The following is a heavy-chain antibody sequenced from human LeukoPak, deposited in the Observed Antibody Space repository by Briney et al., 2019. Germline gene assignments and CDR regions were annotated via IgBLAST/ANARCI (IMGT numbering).Heavy chain of an antibody. V-gene: IGHV1-18*04. Sequence: ASVKVSCKASGYTFTSYGISWVRQAPGQGLEWMGWISTDNGNTNHAQKFQGRLTMTTYTSTSTAYMELRSLRYDDTAVYYCARPHIVDSSGWYPPPSWFAPGAQGPLFSASP. J-gene: IGHJ5*02. CDR2: ISTDNGNT. CDR3: ARPHIVDSSGWYPPPSWFAP. D-gene: IGHD6-19*01. CDR1: GYTFTSYG.